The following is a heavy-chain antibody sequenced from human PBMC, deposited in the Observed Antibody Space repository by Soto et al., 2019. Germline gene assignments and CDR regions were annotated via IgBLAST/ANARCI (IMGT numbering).Heavy chain of an antibody. D-gene: IGHD5-12*01. CDR1: GGSFSGYY. J-gene: IGHJ4*02. CDR3: ARGPREYSGYDPFDY. CDR2: INHSGST. V-gene: IGHV4-34*01. Sequence: SETLSLTCAVYGGSFSGYYWSWIRQPPGKGLEWIGEINHSGSTNYNPSLKSRVTISVDTSKNQFSLKLSSVTAADTAVYYCARGPREYSGYDPFDYWGQGTLVTVSS.